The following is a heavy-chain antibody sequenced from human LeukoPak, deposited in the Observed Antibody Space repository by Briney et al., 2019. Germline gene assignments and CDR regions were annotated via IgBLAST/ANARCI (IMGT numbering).Heavy chain of an antibody. Sequence: PSETLSLTCTVSGCSINSSSYYWGGLRQPPGKGRDWIGSFYYSRSAYYNPSLKLRVTISVDTSKNQFSLKLSSVTAADTAVYYCARGKRWLQFSDPPASIGPGYNRFDPWGQGTLVTVSS. CDR2: FYYSRSA. J-gene: IGHJ5*02. CDR1: GCSINSSSYY. D-gene: IGHD5-24*01. CDR3: ARGKRWLQFSDPPASIGPGYNRFDP. V-gene: IGHV4-39*07.